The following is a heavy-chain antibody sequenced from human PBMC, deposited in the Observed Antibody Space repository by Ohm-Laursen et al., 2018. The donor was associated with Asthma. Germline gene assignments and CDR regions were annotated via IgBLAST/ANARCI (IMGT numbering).Heavy chain of an antibody. CDR1: GFSLATGGMG. J-gene: IGHJ4*02. D-gene: IGHD2-2*01. CDR3: VHSVLESRSSHISFDN. CDR2: ILWDDDK. V-gene: IGHV2-5*02. Sequence: TQTLTLTRTFSGFSLATGGMGVGWIRQPPGKALEWLALILWDDDKRYSPSLRSRLTITKDTSKNQVVLTMTNMGPVDTAPYYCVHSVLESRSSHISFDNWGQGILVTVSS.